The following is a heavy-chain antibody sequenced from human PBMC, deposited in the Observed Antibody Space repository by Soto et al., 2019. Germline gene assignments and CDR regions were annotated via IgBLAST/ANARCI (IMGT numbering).Heavy chain of an antibody. CDR3: ARRRTYSGYSSAFDF. Sequence: SETLSLTCAVSGGSISSGGYSWNWIRQPPGKGLEWIGYIYHSGSTNYNPSLKSRVTISVDTSKNQFSLKLSSVTAADTAVYYCARRRTYSGYSSAFDFWGRGILVTVSS. CDR1: GGSISSGGYS. D-gene: IGHD5-12*01. CDR2: IYHSGST. J-gene: IGHJ4*02. V-gene: IGHV4-30-2*01.